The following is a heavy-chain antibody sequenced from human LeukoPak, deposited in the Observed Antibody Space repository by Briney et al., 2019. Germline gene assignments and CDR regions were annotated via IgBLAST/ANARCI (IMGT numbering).Heavy chain of an antibody. V-gene: IGHV4-59*12. CDR2: IFYSGST. J-gene: IGHJ3*02. D-gene: IGHD3-22*01. CDR3: AKSNGYGLIDI. CDR1: GGSLSSYH. Sequence: PSETLSLTCTVSGGSLSSYHWSWIRQPPGKGLEWIGNIFYSGSTYYSPSLKSRVTISLDTSRNQFSLKLNSVTAADTAVYYCAKSNGYGLIDIWGQGTMVTVSS.